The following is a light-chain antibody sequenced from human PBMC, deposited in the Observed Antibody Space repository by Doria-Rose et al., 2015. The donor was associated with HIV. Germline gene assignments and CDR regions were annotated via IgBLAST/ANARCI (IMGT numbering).Light chain of an antibody. CDR3: HQYGTSWT. CDR1: QSFSSTY. CDR2: DGS. V-gene: IGKV3-20*01. J-gene: IGKJ1*01. Sequence: TQSPGTLSLSPGGRATLSCRASQSFSSTYLAWYQQKPGQAPSLLIYDGSTRATGIPDRFSAIGSGTDFTLTINRLEPEDFALYYCHQYGTSWTFGQGTKVEI.